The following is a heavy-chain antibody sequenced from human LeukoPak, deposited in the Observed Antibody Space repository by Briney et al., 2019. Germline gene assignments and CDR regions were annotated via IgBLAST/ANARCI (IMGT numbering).Heavy chain of an antibody. D-gene: IGHD3-10*01. V-gene: IGHV3-33*01. Sequence: GGSLRLSCAAAGFTFSDYGMHWVRQAPGKGLEWVAVTWYDGSNKYYADSVKGRFTLSRDNSKNTVSLQMNSLGTEDTAVYYCARGRDSGSFIIDYWGQGTLVTVSS. J-gene: IGHJ4*02. CDR2: TWYDGSNK. CDR3: ARGRDSGSFIIDY. CDR1: GFTFSDYG.